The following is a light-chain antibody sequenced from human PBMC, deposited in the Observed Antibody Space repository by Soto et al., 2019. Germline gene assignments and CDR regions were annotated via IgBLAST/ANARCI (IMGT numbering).Light chain of an antibody. CDR1: SSDVGAYNY. Sequence: QSALTQPASVSGSPGQSITISCTGTSSDVGAYNYVSWYQQHPGKAPKVMIYEVSNRPSGVSNRFSGSKSGNTASLTISGLQAEDEAGYYCCPYTSSSTLVFGGGTKVTVL. J-gene: IGLJ3*02. V-gene: IGLV2-14*01. CDR3: CPYTSSSTLV. CDR2: EVS.